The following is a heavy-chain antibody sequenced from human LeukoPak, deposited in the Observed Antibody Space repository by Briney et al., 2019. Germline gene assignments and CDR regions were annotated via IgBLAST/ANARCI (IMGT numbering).Heavy chain of an antibody. V-gene: IGHV4-38-2*02. CDR3: ARGDIAVAGNFDY. CDR2: IYHSGST. D-gene: IGHD6-19*01. Sequence: SETLSLTCTVSGYSISSGYYWGWIRQPPGKRLEWIGSIYHSGSTYYNPSLISRVTISVATSNHHFSLKLTSVTAADTAVYYCARGDIAVAGNFDYWGQGTLVTVSS. CDR1: GYSISSGYY. J-gene: IGHJ4*02.